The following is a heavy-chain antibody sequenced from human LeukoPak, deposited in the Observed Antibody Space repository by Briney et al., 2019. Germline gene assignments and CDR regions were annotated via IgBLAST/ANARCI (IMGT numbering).Heavy chain of an antibody. J-gene: IGHJ4*02. CDR2: ISYNENT. V-gene: IGHV4-39*01. CDR1: FDSINTYNSH. CDR3: SRLHWFGDLVNY. D-gene: IGHD3-10*01. Sequence: SETLSLTCTVSFDSINTYNSHWGWIRQPPGKGLEWIGSISYNENTYYNPSLKGRVTISVDTSKNQFSLNLTSVTAADTAVYFCSRLHWFGDLVNYWGQGILVTVSS.